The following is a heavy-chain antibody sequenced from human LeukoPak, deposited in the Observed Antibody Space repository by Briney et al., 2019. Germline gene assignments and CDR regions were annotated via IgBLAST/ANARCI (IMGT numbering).Heavy chain of an antibody. V-gene: IGHV1-69*01. D-gene: IGHD5-24*01. CDR2: IIPIFGTA. Sequence: PVKVSCKASGGTFSSYAISWVRQAPGQGLEWMGGIIPIFGTANYAQKFQGRVTITADESTSTAYMELSSLRSEDTAVYYCASQQGDGYNWPKSDYWGQGTLVTVSS. CDR3: ASQQGDGYNWPKSDY. J-gene: IGHJ4*02. CDR1: GGTFSSYA.